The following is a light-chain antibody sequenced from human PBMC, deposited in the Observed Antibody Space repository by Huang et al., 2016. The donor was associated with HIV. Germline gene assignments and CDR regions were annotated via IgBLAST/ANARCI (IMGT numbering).Light chain of an antibody. CDR2: WAS. CDR1: HSLLNSHNRTKY. CDR3: QQYFFSPMT. V-gene: IGKV4-1*01. Sequence: DILITQSPDFLAVSLGEMATISCNASHSLLNSHNRTKYVALYHLNPGQPPKLLSSWASFRESGVPDRFIGSGSGTDFPLTITSLQAEDVAVYFCQQYFFSPMTFGPGTKVDI. J-gene: IGKJ3*01.